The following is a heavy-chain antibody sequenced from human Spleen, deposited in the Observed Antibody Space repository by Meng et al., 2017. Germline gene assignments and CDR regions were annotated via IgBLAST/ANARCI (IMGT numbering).Heavy chain of an antibody. D-gene: IGHD4-11*01. CDR3: ARGPTTMAHDFDY. CDR2: IYYSGST. Sequence: LQLQGAGPGLVKPSETLSLTCTVSGGSISSSSYYWGWIRQPPGKGLEWIGSIYYSGSTYYNPSLKSRVTISVDTSKNQFSLKLSSVTAADTAVYYCARGPTTMAHDFDYWGQGTLVTVSS. J-gene: IGHJ4*02. V-gene: IGHV4-39*07. CDR1: GGSISSSSYY.